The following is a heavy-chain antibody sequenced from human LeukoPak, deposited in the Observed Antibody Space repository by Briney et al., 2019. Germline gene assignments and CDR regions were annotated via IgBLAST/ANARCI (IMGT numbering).Heavy chain of an antibody. J-gene: IGHJ4*02. CDR2: ICGSGGST. Sequence: PGGSLRLSCAVSGFTFSSYARSWVRQAPGKGLELVSAICGSGGSTYYADSVKGRCTISRDNSKNTQYPQMNSLRPEDTAVYYCAKMVRIAVAGNGPIDYWGQGTLDTVSS. CDR1: GFTFSSYA. CDR3: AKMVRIAVAGNGPIDY. V-gene: IGHV3-23*01. D-gene: IGHD6-19*01.